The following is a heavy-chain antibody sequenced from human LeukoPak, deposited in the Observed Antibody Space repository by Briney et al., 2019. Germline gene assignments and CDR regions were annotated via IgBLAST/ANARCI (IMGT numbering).Heavy chain of an antibody. D-gene: IGHD2-15*01. CDR2: IRSDGSNK. Sequence: GGSLRLSCAASGFTFSSYGMHWVRQAPGTGLEWVAFIRSDGSNKNYADSVKGRFTISRDNSKNTLYLQMNSLRPDDTAVYYCTRGYCSGTSCYSGSFGDVWGKGTTVTISS. CDR1: GFTFSSYG. CDR3: TRGYCSGTSCYSGSFGDV. J-gene: IGHJ6*04. V-gene: IGHV3-30*02.